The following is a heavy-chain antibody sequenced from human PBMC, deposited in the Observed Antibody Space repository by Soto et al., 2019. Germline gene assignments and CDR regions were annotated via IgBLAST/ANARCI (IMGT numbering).Heavy chain of an antibody. CDR3: ARDPDIVVVPAYYFDY. CDR2: IWYDGSNK. D-gene: IGHD2-2*01. Sequence: GESLKISCAASGFTFSSYGMHWVRQAPGKGLEWVAVIWYDGSNKYYADSVKGRFTISRDNSKNTLYLQMNSLRAEDTAVYYCARDPDIVVVPAYYFDYWGQGTLVTVSS. CDR1: GFTFSSYG. J-gene: IGHJ4*02. V-gene: IGHV3-33*01.